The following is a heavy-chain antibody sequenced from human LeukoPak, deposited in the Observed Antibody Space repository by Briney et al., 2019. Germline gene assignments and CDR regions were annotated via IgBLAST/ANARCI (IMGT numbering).Heavy chain of an antibody. Sequence: ASVKVSCKASGYTFTSYYMHWVRQAPGQRLEWMGWINAGNGNTKYSQKFQGRVTITRDTSASTAYMELSSLRSEDTAVYYCARVSSRSGWSCDYWGQGTLVTVSS. V-gene: IGHV1-3*01. J-gene: IGHJ4*02. CDR3: ARVSSRSGWSCDY. CDR1: GYTFTSYY. CDR2: INAGNGNT. D-gene: IGHD6-19*01.